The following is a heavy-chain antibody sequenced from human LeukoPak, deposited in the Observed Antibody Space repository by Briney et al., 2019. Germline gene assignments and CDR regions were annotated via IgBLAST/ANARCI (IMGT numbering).Heavy chain of an antibody. Sequence: SETLSLTCIVSGYSINYGYYWGWIRQPPGKGLEWIGSIYHSGSTYYNPSLKSRVTISVDTSKNQFSLKLSSVTAADTAVYYCARRHTITRYYYYMDVWGKGTTVTISS. CDR1: GYSINYGYY. J-gene: IGHJ6*03. CDR3: ARRHTITRYYYYMDV. D-gene: IGHD5-24*01. V-gene: IGHV4-38-2*02. CDR2: IYHSGST.